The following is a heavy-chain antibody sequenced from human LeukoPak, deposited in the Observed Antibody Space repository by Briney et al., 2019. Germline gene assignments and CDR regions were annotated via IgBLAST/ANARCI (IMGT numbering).Heavy chain of an antibody. CDR1: GYTFTGYY. CDR3: ARGNLGIPMITFGGVIEYFDY. CDR2: INPNSGGT. Sequence: ASVKVSCKASGYTFTGYYMHWVRQAPGQGLEWMGWINPNSGGTNHAQKFQGRVTMTRDTSISTAYMELSRLRSDDTAVYYCARGNLGIPMITFGGVIEYFDYWGQGTLVTVSS. D-gene: IGHD3-16*02. V-gene: IGHV1-2*02. J-gene: IGHJ4*02.